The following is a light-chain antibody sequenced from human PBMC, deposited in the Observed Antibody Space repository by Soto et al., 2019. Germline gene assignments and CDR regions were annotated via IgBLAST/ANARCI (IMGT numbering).Light chain of an antibody. CDR2: GAS. J-gene: IGKJ2*01. CDR1: QSVSSN. CDR3: QHYNNWYT. V-gene: IGKV3-15*01. Sequence: KQSPAPLSLSPGERATISCRASQSVSSNLAWYPQKPGQAPSLLIYGASTRATGIPARFSGSGSGTESTLTISSLKSEDFAVYYCQHYNNWYTFGQGTKVDIK.